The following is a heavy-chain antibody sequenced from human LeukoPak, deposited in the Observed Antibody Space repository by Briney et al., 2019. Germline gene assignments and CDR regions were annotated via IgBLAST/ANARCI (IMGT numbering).Heavy chain of an antibody. D-gene: IGHD3-22*01. V-gene: IGHV3-33*01. Sequence: GGSLRLSCAASGFTFSNYGMHWVRQAPGKGLEWLAVVWYDDAVKNYADSVKGRFTISRDNSKNTLFLQMNNLSAEDTAVYYCARRWENYYDSGAFDIWGQGTMVTVSS. CDR1: GFTFSNYG. CDR3: ARRWENYYDSGAFDI. CDR2: VWYDDAVK. J-gene: IGHJ3*02.